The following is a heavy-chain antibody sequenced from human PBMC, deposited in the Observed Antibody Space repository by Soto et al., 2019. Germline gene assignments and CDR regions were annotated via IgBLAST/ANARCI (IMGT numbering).Heavy chain of an antibody. J-gene: IGHJ6*02. CDR1: GGTFSSYA. V-gene: IGHV1-69*01. Sequence: QVQLVQSGAEVKKPGSSVKVSCKASGGTFSSYAISWVRQAPGQGLEWMGGIIPIFGTANYAQKFQGRVTITADESTSTAYMELSSLRSEETAVYYCARTVVPTETQEPYYYYGMDVWGQGTTVTASS. CDR2: IIPIFGTA. D-gene: IGHD2-8*01. CDR3: ARTVVPTETQEPYYYYGMDV.